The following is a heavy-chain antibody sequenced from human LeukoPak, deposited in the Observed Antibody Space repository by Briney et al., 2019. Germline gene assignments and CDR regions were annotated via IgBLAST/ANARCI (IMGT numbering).Heavy chain of an antibody. CDR3: VRDRGDYYDSSGYWYYFDY. D-gene: IGHD3-22*01. J-gene: IGHJ4*02. CDR2: IKQDGSEK. Sequence: PGGSLRLSCAASGFTFSSYWMSWVRQAPGKGLEWVANIKQDGSEKYYVDSVKGRFTISRDNAKNSLYLQMNSLRAEDTAVYYCVRDRGDYYDSSGYWYYFDYWGQGTLVTVSS. V-gene: IGHV3-7*01. CDR1: GFTFSSYW.